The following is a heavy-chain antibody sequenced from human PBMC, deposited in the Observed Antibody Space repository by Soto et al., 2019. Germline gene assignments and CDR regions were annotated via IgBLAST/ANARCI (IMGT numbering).Heavy chain of an antibody. D-gene: IGHD6-13*01. CDR2: ISSSSSYI. Sequence: GGSLRLSCAASGFTFSSYSMNWVRQGPGKGLEWVSSISSSSSYIYYADSVKGRFTISRDNAKNSLYLQMNSLRAEDTAVYYCARPAAGDYYYYYYMDVWGKGTTVTVSS. CDR3: ARPAAGDYYYYYYMDV. J-gene: IGHJ6*03. V-gene: IGHV3-21*01. CDR1: GFTFSSYS.